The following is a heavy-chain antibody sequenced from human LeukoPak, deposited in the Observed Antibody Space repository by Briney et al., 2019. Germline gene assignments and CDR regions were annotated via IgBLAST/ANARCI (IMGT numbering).Heavy chain of an antibody. CDR1: GGSISSGDYP. Sequence: SETLSLTCAVSGGSISSGDYPWSWIRQPPGKGLEWIGYIFHTGHTSYNPSLKSRVTISVDMSKNQLSLKLSSVTAADTAVYYCARGFYGSGSQFDYWGQGPLVTVSS. CDR3: ARGFYGSGSQFDY. J-gene: IGHJ4*02. V-gene: IGHV4-30-2*01. D-gene: IGHD3-10*01. CDR2: IFHTGHT.